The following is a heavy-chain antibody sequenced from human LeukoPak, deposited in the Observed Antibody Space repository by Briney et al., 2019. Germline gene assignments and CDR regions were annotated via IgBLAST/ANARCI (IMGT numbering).Heavy chain of an antibody. V-gene: IGHV4-59*12. J-gene: IGHJ4*02. CDR3: ARDPDKVAAAGTGEDY. CDR2: IYYSGST. D-gene: IGHD6-13*01. CDR1: GGSISNYY. Sequence: SETLSFTCTVSGGSISNYYWSWIRQPPGKGLEWIGYIYYSGSTNYNPSLKSRVTISVDKSKNQFSLKLSSVTAADTAVYHCARDPDKVAAAGTGEDYWGQGTLVTVSS.